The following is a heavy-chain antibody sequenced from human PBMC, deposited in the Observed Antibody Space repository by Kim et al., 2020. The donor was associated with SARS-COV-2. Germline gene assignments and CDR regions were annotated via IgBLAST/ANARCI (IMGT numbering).Heavy chain of an antibody. Sequence: ASVKVSCKASGYTFTGYYMHWVRQAPGQGLEWMGWINPNSGGTNYAQKFQGRVTMTRDTSISTAYMELSRLRSDDTAVYYCAREGITMVRGVRSWFDPWGQGNLVTVSS. CDR1: GYTFTGYY. J-gene: IGHJ5*02. CDR3: AREGITMVRGVRSWFDP. D-gene: IGHD3-10*01. V-gene: IGHV1-2*02. CDR2: INPNSGGT.